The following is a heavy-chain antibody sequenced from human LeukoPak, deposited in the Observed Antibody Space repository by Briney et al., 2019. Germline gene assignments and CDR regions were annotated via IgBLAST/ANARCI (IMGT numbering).Heavy chain of an antibody. CDR1: GGSISSGSYY. CDR3: AIGRWELLYGY. CDR2: IYTSGST. V-gene: IGHV4-61*02. J-gene: IGHJ4*02. D-gene: IGHD1-26*01. Sequence: SETLSLTCTVSGGSISSGSYYWSWIRQPAWKGLEWIGRIYTSGSTNYNPSLKSRVTISVDTSKNQFSLKLSSVTAADTAVYYCAIGRWELLYGYWGQGTLVTVSS.